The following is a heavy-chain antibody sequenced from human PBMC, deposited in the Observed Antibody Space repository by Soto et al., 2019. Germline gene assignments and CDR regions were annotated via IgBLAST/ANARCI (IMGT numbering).Heavy chain of an antibody. Sequence: QVQLQESGPGLVKPSQTLSLTCTVSGGSISSGDYYWSWIRQPPGKGLEWIGYIYYSGSTYYNPSLKSRVTISVDTSKNQSSLKLSSVTAADPAVYYCARSPELGVFGFDYWGQGTLVTVSS. CDR2: IYYSGST. J-gene: IGHJ4*02. V-gene: IGHV4-30-4*01. D-gene: IGHD1-7*01. CDR3: ARSPELGVFGFDY. CDR1: GGSISSGDYY.